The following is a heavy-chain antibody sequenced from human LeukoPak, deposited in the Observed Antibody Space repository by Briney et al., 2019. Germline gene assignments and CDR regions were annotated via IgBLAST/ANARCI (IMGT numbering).Heavy chain of an antibody. CDR2: FDPEGGET. Sequence: ASVKVSCKISGYTLTELSMHWVRQAPGKGLEWRGGFDPEGGETIYAQKFQGRVTMTEDTSTDTAYMELRSRRSEDTAVYHCATGTKLSIVVVPADAFDICGQGTIVTVSA. J-gene: IGHJ3*02. D-gene: IGHD2-2*01. CDR1: GYTLTELS. V-gene: IGHV1-24*01. CDR3: ATGTKLSIVVVPADAFDI.